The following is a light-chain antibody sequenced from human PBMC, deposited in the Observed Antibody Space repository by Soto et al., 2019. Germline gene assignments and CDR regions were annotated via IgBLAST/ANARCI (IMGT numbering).Light chain of an antibody. CDR3: QQYNSWPPLT. Sequence: EIVMTQSPATLSVSPGERATLSCRASQSVSSNLAWYQQKPGQAPRLLIYGASTRATGIPARFSGSGSGTAFTLTISSLQSEDFAVYYCQQYNSWPPLTVGGGTKVEIK. CDR2: GAS. CDR1: QSVSSN. V-gene: IGKV3-15*01. J-gene: IGKJ4*01.